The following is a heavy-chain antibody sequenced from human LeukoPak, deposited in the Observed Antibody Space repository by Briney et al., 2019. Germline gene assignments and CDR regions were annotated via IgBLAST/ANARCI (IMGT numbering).Heavy chain of an antibody. CDR3: ARDHNYYDSSGYYSD. V-gene: IGHV3-21*01. J-gene: IGHJ4*02. Sequence: RPGGSLRLSCAASGFTFSSYSMNWVRQAPGKGLEWVSSISSSSSYIYYADSVKGRFTISRDNAKHSLYLQMNSLRAEDTAVYYCARDHNYYDSSGYYSDWGQGTLVTVSS. D-gene: IGHD3-22*01. CDR1: GFTFSSYS. CDR2: ISSSSSYI.